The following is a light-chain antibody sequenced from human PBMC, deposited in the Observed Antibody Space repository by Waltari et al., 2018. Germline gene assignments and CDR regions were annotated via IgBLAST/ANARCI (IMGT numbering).Light chain of an antibody. J-gene: IGLJ1*01. CDR1: RRYVGGSNY. CDR3: TSYTSSSTYV. Sequence: QSALTQPASVSGSPGPSSTIPCPCPRRYVGGSNYVSCYQHHPGKAPKLMIYDVNKRPSGVSDRFSGSKSGNTASLTISGLQTEDEADYYCTSYTSSSTYVFGIGTKVTVL. V-gene: IGLV2-14*03. CDR2: DVN.